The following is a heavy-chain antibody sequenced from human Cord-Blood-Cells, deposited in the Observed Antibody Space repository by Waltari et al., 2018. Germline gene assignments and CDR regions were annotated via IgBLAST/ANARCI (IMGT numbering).Heavy chain of an antibody. V-gene: IGHV4-39*01. CDR1: GGSISSRSYY. D-gene: IGHD2-8*01. CDR2: IYYSGST. J-gene: IGHJ5*02. CDR3: ARRLQYMYVPYNWFDP. Sequence: QLQLQESGPGLVKPSETLSLTCTVSGGSISSRSYYWGWIRQPPGKGLEWIGSIYYSGSTYYNPSLKSRVTISVDTSKNQFSLKLSSVTAADTAVYYCARRLQYMYVPYNWFDPWGQGTLVTVSS.